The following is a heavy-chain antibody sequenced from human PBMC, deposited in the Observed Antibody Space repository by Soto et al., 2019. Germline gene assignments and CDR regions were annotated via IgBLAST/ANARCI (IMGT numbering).Heavy chain of an antibody. CDR3: AKDLNRRRFLEWLSLDY. V-gene: IGHV3-23*01. D-gene: IGHD3-3*01. CDR2: ISGSGGST. Sequence: EVQLLESGGGLVQPGGSLRLSCAASGFTFSSYAMSWVRQAPGKGLEWVSAISGSGGSTYYADSVKGRFTISRDNSKNTLYLQMNSLRAEDTAVYYCAKDLNRRRFLEWLSLDYWGQGTLVTVSS. J-gene: IGHJ4*02. CDR1: GFTFSSYA.